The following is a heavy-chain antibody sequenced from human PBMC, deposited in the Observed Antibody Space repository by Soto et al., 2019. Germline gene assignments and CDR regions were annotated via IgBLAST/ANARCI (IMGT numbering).Heavy chain of an antibody. Sequence: QLQLQESGPGLVKPSQTLSLTCAVSGGSISSGGYSWGWIRQPPGKGLEWIGYIYHSGTYHNPSLTSRVTISVDRSKNQFSLKLSSVSAADTAVYYCARGGKTVTTLDYWGQGTLVTVSS. CDR1: GGSISSGGYS. D-gene: IGHD4-17*01. V-gene: IGHV4-30-2*01. CDR2: IYHSGT. CDR3: ARGGKTVTTLDY. J-gene: IGHJ4*02.